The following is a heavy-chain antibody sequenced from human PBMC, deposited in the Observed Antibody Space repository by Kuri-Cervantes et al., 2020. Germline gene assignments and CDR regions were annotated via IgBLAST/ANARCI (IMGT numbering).Heavy chain of an antibody. CDR1: GGSISSGGYS. V-gene: IGHV4-30-2*01. J-gene: IGHJ4*02. CDR2: IYHSGST. Sequence: LRLSCAVSGGSISSGGYSWSWIRQPPGKGLEWIGYIYHSGSTYYNPSLKSRVTISVDTSKNQFSLKLSSVTAADTAVYYCARESRVDGDLDYWGQGTLVTVSS. CDR3: ARESRVDGDLDY. D-gene: IGHD4-17*01.